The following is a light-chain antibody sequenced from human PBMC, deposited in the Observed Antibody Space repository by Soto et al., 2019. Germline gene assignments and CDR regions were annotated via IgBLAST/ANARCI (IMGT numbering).Light chain of an antibody. CDR1: QSVSSSY. Sequence: EIVLTQSPGTLPLSPGERATLSCMASQSVSSSYLAWYQQKPGQAPRLLIYGASSRATGIPDRFSGSGSGTDFTLTISRLEPEDFAVYYCQQRSNWPPWTFGQGTKVDIK. V-gene: IGKV3D-20*02. J-gene: IGKJ1*01. CDR2: GAS. CDR3: QQRSNWPPWT.